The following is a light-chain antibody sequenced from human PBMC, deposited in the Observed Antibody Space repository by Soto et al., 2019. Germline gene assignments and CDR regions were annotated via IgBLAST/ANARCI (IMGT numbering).Light chain of an antibody. Sequence: EILMTQSPATLSVSPGERATLSCGASQSVSNNLAWYQKKPGKAPRLLVYGASTRATGIPARLSGSGSGTELTITISSLKYEDFAVYYCQQYTNWPLTFGGGTKVDIK. CDR2: GAS. CDR1: QSVSNN. V-gene: IGKV3-15*01. CDR3: QQYTNWPLT. J-gene: IGKJ4*01.